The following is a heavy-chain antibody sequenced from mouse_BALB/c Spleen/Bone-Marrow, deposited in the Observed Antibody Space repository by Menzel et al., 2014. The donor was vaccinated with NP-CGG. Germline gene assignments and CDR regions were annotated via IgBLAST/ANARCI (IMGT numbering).Heavy chain of an antibody. CDR1: GFNIKDAY. CDR3: ADLGDY. Sequence: VQLQQSGAELVKPGASVKLPCSASGFNIKDAYIHWVKQRPEQGLEWIGRIDPANGNTKYDPKFQGKATVTADTSANTGYLQLSSLTSEDTAVYYCADLGDYWGQGTTLTVSS. V-gene: IGHV14-3*02. CDR2: IDPANGNT. D-gene: IGHD4-1*01. J-gene: IGHJ2*01.